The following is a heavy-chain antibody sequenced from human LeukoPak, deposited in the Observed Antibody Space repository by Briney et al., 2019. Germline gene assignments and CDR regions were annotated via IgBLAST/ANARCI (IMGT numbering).Heavy chain of an antibody. CDR1: GGSISSSSYY. D-gene: IGHD6-6*01. Sequence: SETLSLTCTVSGGSISSSSYYWGWIRQPPGKGLEWIGSIYYSGSTYYNPSLKSRVTISVDTSKNQFSLKLSSVPAADTAVYYCARDKGIAARYFDYWGQGTLVTVSS. CDR2: IYYSGST. J-gene: IGHJ4*02. CDR3: ARDKGIAARYFDY. V-gene: IGHV4-39*07.